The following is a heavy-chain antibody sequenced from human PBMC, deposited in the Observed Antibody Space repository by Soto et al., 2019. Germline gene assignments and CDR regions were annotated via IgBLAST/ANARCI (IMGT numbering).Heavy chain of an antibody. V-gene: IGHV1-3*01. J-gene: IGHJ4*02. CDR3: ARGKAGYYDFWSGYPGPLDY. CDR2: INAGTGDT. CDR1: GFTFTSYA. Sequence: ASVKVSCKASGFTFTSYALHWVRQAPGHRLEWMGWINAGTGDTKYSQTFQDRVTITRDTSASTAYMEMSSLRSEDTAVYYCARGKAGYYDFWSGYPGPLDYWGQGTLVTVSS. D-gene: IGHD3-3*01.